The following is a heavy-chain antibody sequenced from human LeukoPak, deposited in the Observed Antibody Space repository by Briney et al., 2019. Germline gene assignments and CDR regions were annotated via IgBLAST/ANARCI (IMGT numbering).Heavy chain of an antibody. Sequence: GGSLRLSCEASGFTFSSYWMSWVRQAPGKGLEWVANIKQDGSEKYYVDSVKGRFTISRDNAKNSLYLQMNTLRAEDTATYYCAKDAQPRSRWFDPWGQGTLVTVSS. D-gene: IGHD3-16*01. V-gene: IGHV3-7*03. CDR2: IKQDGSEK. CDR3: AKDAQPRSRWFDP. CDR1: GFTFSSYW. J-gene: IGHJ5*02.